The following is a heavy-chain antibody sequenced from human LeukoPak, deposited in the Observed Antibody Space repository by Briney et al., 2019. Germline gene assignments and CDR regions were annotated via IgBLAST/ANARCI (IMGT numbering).Heavy chain of an antibody. CDR3: TREAYDFWSGYYPDDAFDI. CDR1: GFTFGDYA. D-gene: IGHD3-3*01. Sequence: SGGSLRLSCTASGFTFGDYAMSWVRQAPGKRLEWVGFIRSKAYGGTTEYAASVNGRFTISRDDSKSIAYLQMNSLKTEDTAVYYCTREAYDFWSGYYPDDAFDIWGQGTMVTV. J-gene: IGHJ3*02. CDR2: IRSKAYGGTT. V-gene: IGHV3-49*04.